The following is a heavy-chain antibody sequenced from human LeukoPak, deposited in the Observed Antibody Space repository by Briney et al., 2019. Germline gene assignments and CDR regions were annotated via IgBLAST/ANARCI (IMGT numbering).Heavy chain of an antibody. CDR1: GYTFTGYY. D-gene: IGHD6-19*01. Sequence: ASVKVSCKASGYTFTGYYIHWVRQAPGQGLEWMGWINPNSGGAKYAQKFQGRISTTRDTSISAAYMGLSRLTSDDTAVYYCAKGRVVAGTKSLTYHWFDPWGQGTLVTVSS. CDR2: INPNSGGA. J-gene: IGHJ5*02. V-gene: IGHV1-2*02. CDR3: AKGRVVAGTKSLTYHWFDP.